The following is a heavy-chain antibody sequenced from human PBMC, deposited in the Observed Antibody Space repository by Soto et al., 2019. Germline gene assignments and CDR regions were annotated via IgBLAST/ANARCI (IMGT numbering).Heavy chain of an antibody. Sequence: EVQLVESGGGLVQPGGSLRLSCAASGFTFSSYSMNWVRQAPGKGLEWVSYISSSSSTIYYADSVKGRFTISRDNATNSLYLQMNSLRDEDTAVYYCARPSYLYSSSSYYYYGMDVWGQGTTVTVSS. CDR3: ARPSYLYSSSSYYYYGMDV. V-gene: IGHV3-48*02. J-gene: IGHJ6*02. CDR1: GFTFSSYS. CDR2: ISSSSSTI. D-gene: IGHD6-6*01.